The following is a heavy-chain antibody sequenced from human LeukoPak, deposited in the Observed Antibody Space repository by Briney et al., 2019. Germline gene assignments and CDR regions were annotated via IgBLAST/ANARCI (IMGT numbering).Heavy chain of an antibody. J-gene: IGHJ6*03. CDR3: ASCRYFDWLPGLYYYYYYMDV. CDR2: IIPIFGTA. Sequence: ASVKVSCKASGGTFSSYAISWVRQAPGQGLEWMGGIIPIFGTANYAQKFQGRVTITADKSTSTAYMELSSLRSEDTAVYYCASCRYFDWLPGLYYYYYYMDVWGKGTTVTVSS. V-gene: IGHV1-69*06. D-gene: IGHD3-9*01. CDR1: GGTFSSYA.